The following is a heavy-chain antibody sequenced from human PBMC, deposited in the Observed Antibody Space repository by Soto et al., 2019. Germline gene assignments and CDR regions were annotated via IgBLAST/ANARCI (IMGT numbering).Heavy chain of an antibody. J-gene: IGHJ6*02. CDR1: GGSLRGYS. CDR2: VYSGGGT. CDR3: AREKTPMSPHYFYYGMDV. Sequence: PSETLSLTCTVSGGSLRGYSWSWIRQSPGKGLEWIGYVYSGGGTNYSPSFMGRVTISVYTTDNQFSLKLNSVTAADTAVYYFAREKTPMSPHYFYYGMDVWGQGTTVTVSS. D-gene: IGHD3-9*01. V-gene: IGHV4-59*01.